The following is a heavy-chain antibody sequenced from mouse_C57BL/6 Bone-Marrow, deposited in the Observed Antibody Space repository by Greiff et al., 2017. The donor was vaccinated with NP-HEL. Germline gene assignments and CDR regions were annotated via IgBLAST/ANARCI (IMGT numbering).Heavy chain of an antibody. CDR1: GYTFTDYY. Sequence: VQLQQSGPELVKPGASVKISCKASGYTFTDYYMNWVKQSHGKSLEWIGDINPNNGGTSYNQKFKGKATLTVDKSSSTAYMELRSLTSEDSAVYYCARSSFIPDYWGQGTTLTVSS. D-gene: IGHD1-2*01. CDR3: ARSSFIPDY. J-gene: IGHJ2*01. V-gene: IGHV1-26*01. CDR2: INPNNGGT.